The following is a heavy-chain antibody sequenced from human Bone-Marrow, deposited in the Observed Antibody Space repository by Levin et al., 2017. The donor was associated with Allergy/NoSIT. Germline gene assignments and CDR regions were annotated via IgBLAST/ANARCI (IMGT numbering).Heavy chain of an antibody. D-gene: IGHD5-12*01. CDR2: IWFDGSNE. Sequence: GGSLRLSFAASGFTFSRSGMHWVRQAPGKGLEWVAIIWFDGSNEYYADSVKGRFTISRDNSKNTLSLQMNSLRVDDTAVYYCARDKNTGYIDYWGQGTLVTVSS. J-gene: IGHJ4*02. CDR3: ARDKNTGYIDY. CDR1: GFTFSRSG. V-gene: IGHV3-33*01.